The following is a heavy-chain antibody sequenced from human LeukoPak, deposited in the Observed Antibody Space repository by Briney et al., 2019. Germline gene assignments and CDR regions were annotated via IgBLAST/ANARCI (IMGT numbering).Heavy chain of an antibody. CDR2: IYSGGST. CDR1: GFTVSSNY. Sequence: GGSLRLSCAASGFTVSSNYMSWVRQAPGKGLEWVSVIYSGGSTYYADSVKGRFTISRDNSKNTLYLQMNSLRAEDTAVYYCAQDAEEKGYGRPVEYFQHWGQGTLVTVSS. V-gene: IGHV3-53*01. D-gene: IGHD3-10*01. CDR3: AQDAEEKGYGRPVEYFQH. J-gene: IGHJ1*01.